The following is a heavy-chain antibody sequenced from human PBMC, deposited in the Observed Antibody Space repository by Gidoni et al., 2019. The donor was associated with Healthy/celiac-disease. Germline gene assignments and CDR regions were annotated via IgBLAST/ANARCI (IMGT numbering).Heavy chain of an antibody. CDR3: ARASSPTPYYYGMDV. Sequence: EVQLVESGGGLIQPGGSLRLSCAASGFTVSSNYMSWVRQAPGKGLEWVSVIYSGGSTYYADSVKGRFTISRDNSKNTLYLQMNSLRAEDTAVYYCARASSPTPYYYGMDVWGQGTTVTVSS. J-gene: IGHJ6*02. CDR1: GFTVSSNY. CDR2: IYSGGST. V-gene: IGHV3-53*01. D-gene: IGHD2-2*01.